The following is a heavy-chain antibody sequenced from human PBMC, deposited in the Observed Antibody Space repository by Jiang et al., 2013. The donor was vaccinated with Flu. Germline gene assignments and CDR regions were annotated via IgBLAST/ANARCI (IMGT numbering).Heavy chain of an antibody. CDR2: IYTSGST. J-gene: IGHJ6*02. V-gene: IGHV4-61*02. CDR3: ARDLNRVVVVPAAIRSRYYYGMDV. Sequence: GPGLVKPSQTLSLTCTVSGGSISSGSYYWSWIRQPAGKGLEWIGRIYTSGSTNYNPSLKSRVTISVDTSKNQFSLKLSSVTAADTAVYYCARDLNRVVVVPAAIRSRYYYGMDVWGQGTTVTVSS. D-gene: IGHD2-2*01. CDR1: GGSISSGSYY.